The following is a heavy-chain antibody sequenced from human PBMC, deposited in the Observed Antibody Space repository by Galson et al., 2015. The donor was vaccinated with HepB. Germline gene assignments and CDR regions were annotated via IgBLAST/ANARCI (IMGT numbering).Heavy chain of an antibody. D-gene: IGHD3-22*01. CDR1: GGSISSYY. Sequence: LSLTCTVSGGSISSYYWSWIRQPPGKGLEWIGYIYYSGSTNYNPSLKSRVTISVDTSKNQFSLKLSSVTAADTAVYYCARRPPFDYYDSSGYYYRYYYGMDVWGQGTTVTVSS. CDR2: IYYSGST. CDR3: ARRPPFDYYDSSGYYYRYYYGMDV. V-gene: IGHV4-59*08. J-gene: IGHJ6*02.